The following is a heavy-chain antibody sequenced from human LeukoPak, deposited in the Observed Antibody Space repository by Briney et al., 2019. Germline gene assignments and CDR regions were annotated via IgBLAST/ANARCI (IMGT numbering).Heavy chain of an antibody. D-gene: IGHD2-21*02. Sequence: GGSLRLSCSGYGFTSYDLNLEWQRQAPGKGLEWVAFIRFAGNEKYYADSVKGRFTIARDNSENTMYLKMNTLRREDTAHWYFANCSSRLKTSPLDYWGQGTLVTVSS. J-gene: IGHJ4*02. CDR2: IRFAGNEK. CDR1: GFTSYDLN. V-gene: IGHV3-30*02. CDR3: ANCSSRLKTSPLDY.